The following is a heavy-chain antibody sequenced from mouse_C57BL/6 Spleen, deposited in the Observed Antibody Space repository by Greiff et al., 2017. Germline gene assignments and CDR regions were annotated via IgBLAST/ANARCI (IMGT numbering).Heavy chain of an antibody. CDR1: GYTFTSYW. CDR2: LDPSDSST. Sequence: QVQLQQPGAELVMPGASVKLSCKASGYTFTSYWMHWVKQRPGQGLEWIGELDPSDSSTNYNQKFKGKSPLTVAKSSIPAYMQLSSLTSEDSAVYYCAIPITSVVATNYYAMDYWGQGTSVTVSS. CDR3: AIPITSVVATNYYAMDY. J-gene: IGHJ4*01. V-gene: IGHV1-69*01. D-gene: IGHD1-1*01.